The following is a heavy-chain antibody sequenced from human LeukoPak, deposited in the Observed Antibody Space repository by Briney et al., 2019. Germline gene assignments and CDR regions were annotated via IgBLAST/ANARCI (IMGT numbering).Heavy chain of an antibody. D-gene: IGHD1-1*01. CDR1: GYSFTNYW. CDR2: IYPSDSDT. Sequence: GESLKISCKGSGYSFTNYWIGWVRQMPGKGLEWMGIIYPSDSDTRYSPSFQGQVTISADKSISTAYMQWSSLKTSDTAIYYCARSFRGGSLDVWGQGTTVTVSS. J-gene: IGHJ6*02. V-gene: IGHV5-51*01. CDR3: ARSFRGGSLDV.